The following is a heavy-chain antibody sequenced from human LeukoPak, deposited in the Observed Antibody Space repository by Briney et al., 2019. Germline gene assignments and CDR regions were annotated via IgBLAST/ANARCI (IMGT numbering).Heavy chain of an antibody. CDR1: GGSIGSGNW. J-gene: IGHJ4*02. D-gene: IGHD6-13*01. CDR2: IYHSGST. Sequence: PSETLSLTCAVSGGSIGSGNWWSWVRQPPRKGLEWIGEIYHSGSTNYNSSLKSRVTISIDKSKNQFSLKLSSVTAADTAVYYCARTRSSWYDYWGQGTLVTVSS. CDR3: ARTRSSWYDY. V-gene: IGHV4-4*02.